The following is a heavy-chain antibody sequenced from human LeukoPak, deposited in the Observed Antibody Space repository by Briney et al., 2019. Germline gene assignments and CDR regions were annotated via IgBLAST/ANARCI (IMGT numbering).Heavy chain of an antibody. D-gene: IGHD1-26*01. CDR2: TYYGGGT. V-gene: IGHV4-59*11. J-gene: IGHJ3*02. CDR3: ATLGRAAGNAFDI. CDR1: GDSISSHF. Sequence: SETLSLTCSVSGDSISSHFWSWIRQPPGKGLEWIGHTYYGGGTDYNPSLASRVTVSADTSKNQFSLKLSSVTAADTAVYYCATLGRAAGNAFDIWGQGTVVIVSS.